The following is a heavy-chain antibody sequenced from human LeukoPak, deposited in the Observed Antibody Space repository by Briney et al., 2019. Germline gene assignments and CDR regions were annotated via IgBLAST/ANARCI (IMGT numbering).Heavy chain of an antibody. CDR1: GFTFSSYA. CDR3: ASDGVIVVVPAASTRGYYMDA. V-gene: IGHV3-23*01. D-gene: IGHD2-2*01. CDR2: ISGSGGST. Sequence: GGSLRLSCAASGFTFSSYAMSWVRQAPGKGLEWVSAISGSGGSTYYADSVKGRFTISRDNSKNTLYLQMNSLRAEDTAVYYCASDGVIVVVPAASTRGYYMDAWGKGTTVTVSS. J-gene: IGHJ6*03.